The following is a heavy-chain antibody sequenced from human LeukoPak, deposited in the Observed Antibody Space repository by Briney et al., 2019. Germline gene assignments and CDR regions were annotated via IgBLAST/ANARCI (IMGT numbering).Heavy chain of an antibody. CDR3: ARGGGRFTMVRSYRLDY. CDR1: GGSFSGYY. Sequence: PSETLSLTCAVYGGSFSGYYWSWIRQPPGKGLEWIGEINHSGSTNYNPSLKSRVTISVDTSKNQFSLKLSSVTAADTAVYYCARGGGRFTMVRSYRLDYWGQGTLVTVSS. D-gene: IGHD3-10*01. V-gene: IGHV4-34*01. J-gene: IGHJ4*02. CDR2: INHSGST.